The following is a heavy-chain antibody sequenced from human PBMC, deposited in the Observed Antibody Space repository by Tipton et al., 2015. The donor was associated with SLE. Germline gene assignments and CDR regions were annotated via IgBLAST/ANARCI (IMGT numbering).Heavy chain of an antibody. V-gene: IGHV4-34*01. CDR1: GGSFSGYY. D-gene: IGHD3-22*01. Sequence: TLSLTCAVYGGSFSGYYWSWIRQPPGKGLEWIGEINHSGSTNYNPSLKSRVTISVDTSKNQFSLKLSSVTAADTAVYYRARGSLTYYYDSSGYYLYYFDYWGQGTLVTVSS. CDR2: INHSGST. J-gene: IGHJ4*02. CDR3: ARGSLTYYYDSSGYYLYYFDY.